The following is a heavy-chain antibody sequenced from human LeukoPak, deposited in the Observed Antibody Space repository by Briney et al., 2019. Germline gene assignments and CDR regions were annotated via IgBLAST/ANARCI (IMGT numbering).Heavy chain of an antibody. J-gene: IGHJ4*02. V-gene: IGHV4-30-4*01. D-gene: IGHD3-22*01. CDR1: GVSISSGDYY. Sequence: PSETLSLTCTVSGVSISSGDYYWSWIRQPPGKGLEWIGYIYYSGSTYYNPSLKSRVTISVDTSKNQFSLKLSSVTAADTAVYYCARIGYYYDSSGYPIAIFDYWGQGTLVTVSS. CDR3: ARIGYYYDSSGYPIAIFDY. CDR2: IYYSGST.